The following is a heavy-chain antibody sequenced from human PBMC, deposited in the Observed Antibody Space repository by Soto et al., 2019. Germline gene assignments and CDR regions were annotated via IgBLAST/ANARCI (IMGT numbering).Heavy chain of an antibody. J-gene: IGHJ4*02. Sequence: AGGSLRLSCAASGFTFSSYAMSWVRQAPGKGLEWVSSISGSGGSTYYADSVKGRFTISRDNSKNTLYLHMNSLRAEDTAVYYCAKTLVDGYHYFYFDYWGQGTLVRVYS. V-gene: IGHV3-23*01. CDR2: ISGSGGST. CDR1: GFTFSSYA. D-gene: IGHD5-12*01. CDR3: AKTLVDGYHYFYFDY.